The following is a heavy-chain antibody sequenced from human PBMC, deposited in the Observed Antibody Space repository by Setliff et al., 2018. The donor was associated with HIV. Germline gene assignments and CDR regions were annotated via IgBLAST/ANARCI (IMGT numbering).Heavy chain of an antibody. CDR2: IKQDGSER. J-gene: IGHJ4*02. D-gene: IGHD4-4*01. CDR1: GITFSSYW. V-gene: IGHV3-7*01. CDR3: AQITVMGY. Sequence: PGGSLSLSCVASGITFSSYWMSWVRQAPGKGLEWVANIKQDGSERSYVDSVKGRFTISRDNAKNSLYLQMNSLRAEDTAVYYCAQITVMGYWGQGTLVTVSS.